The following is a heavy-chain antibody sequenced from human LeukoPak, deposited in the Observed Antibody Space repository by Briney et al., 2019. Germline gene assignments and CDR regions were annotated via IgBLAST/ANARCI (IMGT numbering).Heavy chain of an antibody. D-gene: IGHD2-21*01. CDR3: GRDAIVGRTVFDN. Sequence: GGALGLSCASSGFTFSRHWMHWVRQVPGKGLEWVSRIKGDGTRTAYADAANGRFSISRDNAKNTVYLQINGLTTEDTARYFCGRDAIVGRTVFDNWGQGTLVTVSS. V-gene: IGHV3-74*01. CDR1: GFTFSRHW. CDR2: IKGDGTRT. J-gene: IGHJ4*01.